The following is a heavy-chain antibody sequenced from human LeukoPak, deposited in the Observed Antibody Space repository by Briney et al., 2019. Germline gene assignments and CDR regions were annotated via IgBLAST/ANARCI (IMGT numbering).Heavy chain of an antibody. D-gene: IGHD3-10*01. CDR2: ILPMFGTA. CDR1: GGTFSSYA. CDR3: ARDGSAY. Sequence: ASVKVSCKASGGTFSSYANSWVRQAPGQGLEWMGGILPMFGTASYAQKFQGRVTITADESTSTAYMELNSLRSEDTAVYYCARDGSAYWGQGTLVTVSS. J-gene: IGHJ4*02. V-gene: IGHV1-69*13.